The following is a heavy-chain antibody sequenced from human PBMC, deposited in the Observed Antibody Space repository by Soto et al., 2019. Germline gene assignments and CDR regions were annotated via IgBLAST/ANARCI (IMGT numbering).Heavy chain of an antibody. CDR2: IYHSGST. V-gene: IGHV4-30-2*01. D-gene: IGHD6-13*01. CDR3: ASSHAGAHITAAVH. Sequence: QLQLQESGSGLVKPSQTLSLTCAVSGGSISSGGYSWSWIRQPPGKGLEWIGYIYHSGSTYYNPSLKSRVTISVARSKNQFSLKLSSVPAADTAVYYCASSHAGAHITAAVHWGQGTLVTVSS. J-gene: IGHJ4*02. CDR1: GGSISSGGYS.